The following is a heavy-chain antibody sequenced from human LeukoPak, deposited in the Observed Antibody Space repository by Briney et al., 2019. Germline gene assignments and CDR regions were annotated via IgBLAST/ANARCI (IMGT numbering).Heavy chain of an antibody. V-gene: IGHV3-23*01. J-gene: IGHJ4*02. Sequence: HPGGSLRLSCAASGFTFSSYAMAWVRQAPGKGLEWVSTISGSSTTTYYADSVKGRFTISRDNAKNSLYLQMNSLRAEDTAVYYCARDEKVGATTDFDYWGQGTLVTVSS. CDR3: ARDEKVGATTDFDY. D-gene: IGHD1-26*01. CDR1: GFTFSSYA. CDR2: ISGSSTTT.